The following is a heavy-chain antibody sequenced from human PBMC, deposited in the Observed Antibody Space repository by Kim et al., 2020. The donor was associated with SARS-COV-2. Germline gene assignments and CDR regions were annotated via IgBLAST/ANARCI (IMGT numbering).Heavy chain of an antibody. Sequence: GGSLRLSCAASGFTFSNAWMSWVRQAPGKGLEWVGRIKSKTDGGTTDYAAPVKGRFTISRDDSKNTLYLQMNSLKTEDTAVYYCTTDYTMVRGFDYWGQGTLVTVSS. CDR2: IKSKTDGGTT. CDR1: GFTFSNAW. CDR3: TTDYTMVRGFDY. J-gene: IGHJ4*02. V-gene: IGHV3-15*01. D-gene: IGHD3-10*01.